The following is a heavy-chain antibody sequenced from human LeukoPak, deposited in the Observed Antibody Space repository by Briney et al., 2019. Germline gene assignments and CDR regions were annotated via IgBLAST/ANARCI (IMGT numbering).Heavy chain of an antibody. CDR1: GGSFSGYY. V-gene: IGHV4-34*01. J-gene: IGHJ4*02. CDR2: INHSGST. Sequence: SETLSLTCAVYGGSFSGYYWSWIRQPPGKGLEWIGEINHSGSTNYNPSLKSRATISVDTSKNQFSLKLSSVTAADTAVYYCARGTAAVAEIWGQGTLVTVSS. CDR3: ARGTAAVAEI. D-gene: IGHD6-19*01.